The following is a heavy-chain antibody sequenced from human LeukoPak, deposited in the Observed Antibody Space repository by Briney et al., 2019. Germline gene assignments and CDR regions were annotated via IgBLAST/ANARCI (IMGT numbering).Heavy chain of an antibody. CDR2: MNPNSGNT. J-gene: IGHJ4*02. D-gene: IGHD6-13*01. CDR3: ARVNPYRSSWYIGSLGY. V-gene: IGHV1-8*01. CDR1: GYTFTSYD. Sequence: ASVKVSCKASGYTFTSYDINWVRQATGQGLEWMGWMNPNSGNTGYAQKFQGRVTMTRNTSISTAYMELSSLRSEDTAVYYCARVNPYRSSWYIGSLGYWGQGTLVTVSS.